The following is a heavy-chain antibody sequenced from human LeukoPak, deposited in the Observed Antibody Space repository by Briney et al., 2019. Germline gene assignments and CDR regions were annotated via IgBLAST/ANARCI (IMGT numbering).Heavy chain of an antibody. CDR2: IYTSGYT. Sequence: SQTLSLTCTVSGGSINSGNYYWSWIRQPAGKGLEWMGRIYTSGYTDYNPSLKSRVTISLDASKNQFSLKLTSVTAADTAMYYCARDSPAYTYNYGGAFKYWGQGTLVTVSS. V-gene: IGHV4-61*02. CDR3: ARDSPAYTYNYGGAFKY. CDR1: GGSINSGNYY. J-gene: IGHJ4*02. D-gene: IGHD3-16*01.